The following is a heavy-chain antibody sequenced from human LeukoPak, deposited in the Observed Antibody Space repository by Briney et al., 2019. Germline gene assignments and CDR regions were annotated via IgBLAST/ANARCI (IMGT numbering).Heavy chain of an antibody. CDR1: GVSLNGYY. Sequence: SETLSLTCTVPGVSLNGYYWGWIRQPPGKGLECIGYIHSSEGTAHNAALKSRLTISLDSSKNQSSLTLSSVTAADTAVYYCARHVYGEGMVVWGKGTTVTVSS. CDR2: IHSSEGT. J-gene: IGHJ6*04. V-gene: IGHV4-59*08. D-gene: IGHD4-17*01. CDR3: ARHVYGEGMVV.